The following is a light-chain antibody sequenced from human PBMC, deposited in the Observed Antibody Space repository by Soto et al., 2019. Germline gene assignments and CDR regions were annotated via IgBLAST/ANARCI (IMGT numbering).Light chain of an antibody. CDR1: QSVSSN. J-gene: IGKJ2*01. Sequence: EIVMTQSPATLSVSPGERATLSCRASQSVSSNLAWYQQKPGQAPGLLFYGASTRATGIPARFSGSGSGTDFTLTISSLQSEDFAVYYCQQSNSWPYTFGQGTKLEIK. V-gene: IGKV3-15*01. CDR2: GAS. CDR3: QQSNSWPYT.